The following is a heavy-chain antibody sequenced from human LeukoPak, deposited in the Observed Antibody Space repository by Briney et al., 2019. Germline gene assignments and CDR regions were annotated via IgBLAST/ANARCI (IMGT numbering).Heavy chain of an antibody. CDR2: IFRSGTT. CDR3: ARGRPYSGGYHLDY. D-gene: IGHD1-26*01. CDR1: GVSITSGGYS. J-gene: IGHJ4*02. Sequence: ASETLSLTCAVSGVSITSGGYSWSWIRQSPQKGLEWIGYIFRSGTTYYNPSLKNRVTIFIDRSKNYFSLRLNSVTAADTAVYYCARGRPYSGGYHLDYWGQGTLVTVSA. V-gene: IGHV4-30-2*06.